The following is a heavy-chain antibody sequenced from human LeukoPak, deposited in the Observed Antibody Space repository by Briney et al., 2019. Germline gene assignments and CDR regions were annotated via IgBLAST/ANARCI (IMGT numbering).Heavy chain of an antibody. J-gene: IGHJ4*02. CDR1: GFTFSSYA. D-gene: IGHD3-3*01. CDR2: ISGSGGRT. CDR3: AKSEGGFGVVTRDRFDY. Sequence: GGSLRLSCAASGFTFSSYAMSWVRQAPGKGLEWVSAISGSGGRTYYADSVKGRFTISRDNSKNTLYLQMNSLRAEDTAVYYCAKSEGGFGVVTRDRFDYWGQGTLVTVSS. V-gene: IGHV3-23*01.